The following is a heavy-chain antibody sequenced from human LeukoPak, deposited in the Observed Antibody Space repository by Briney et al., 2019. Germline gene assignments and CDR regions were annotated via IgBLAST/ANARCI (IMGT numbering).Heavy chain of an antibody. CDR2: VNGDGSAT. D-gene: IGHD3-10*01. V-gene: IGHV3-74*01. J-gene: IGHJ4*02. CDR3: ARNHYGSVDY. CDR1: GFTFSNYW. Sequence: GGSLRLSCAASGFTFSNYWMHWVRQAPGKGVVWVSRVNGDGSATNYADSVKGRFTISRDNANNTLYLQMNSLRPEDTAVYYCARNHYGSVDYWGQGTLVTVSS.